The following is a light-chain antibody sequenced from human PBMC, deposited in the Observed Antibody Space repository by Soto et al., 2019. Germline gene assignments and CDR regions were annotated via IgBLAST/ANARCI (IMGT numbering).Light chain of an antibody. V-gene: IGLV2-14*03. CDR2: NVY. J-gene: IGLJ1*01. Sequence: QSVLTQPASVSGSPGQSITISCTGTSSDVGAYNFVSWHQQHPGKAPKLMIYNVYDRPSGISYRFSGSKSGNTASLTISGLQGEDEADYYCSAYTVGRTYVFGTGTKV. CDR1: SSDVGAYNF. CDR3: SAYTVGRTYV.